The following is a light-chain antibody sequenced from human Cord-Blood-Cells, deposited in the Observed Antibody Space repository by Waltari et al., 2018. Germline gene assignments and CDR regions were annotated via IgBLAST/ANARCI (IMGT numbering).Light chain of an antibody. V-gene: IGLV2-23*02. CDR2: EVS. CDR3: CSYAGSSPWV. Sequence: QSALTQPATVSGSPVQSTCISCTGTSSEDRRYHLVPWYQQHPGNAPKLMSYEVSKRPSGVSNRFSGSKSGNTASLTISGLQAEDEADYYCCSYAGSSPWVFGGGTKLTVL. CDR1: SSEDRRYHL. J-gene: IGLJ3*02.